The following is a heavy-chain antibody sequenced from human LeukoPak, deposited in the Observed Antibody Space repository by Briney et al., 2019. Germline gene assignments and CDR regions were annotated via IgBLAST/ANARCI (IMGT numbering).Heavy chain of an antibody. CDR3: ARGEFEGWLRFFDY. D-gene: IGHD5-12*01. Sequence: SETLSLTCAVYGGSFSGYYWSWIRQPPGKGLEWIGEINHSGSTNYNPSLKSRVTISVDTSKNQFSLKLSSVTAADTAVYYCARGEFEGWLRFFDYWGQGTLVTVSS. CDR1: GGSFSGYY. J-gene: IGHJ4*02. CDR2: INHSGST. V-gene: IGHV4-34*01.